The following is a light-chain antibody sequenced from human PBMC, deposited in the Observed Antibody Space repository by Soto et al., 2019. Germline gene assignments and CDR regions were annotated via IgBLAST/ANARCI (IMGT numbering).Light chain of an antibody. CDR2: DVA. CDR1: SRDVGAYNY. CDR3: NSYTSSSTYV. J-gene: IGLJ1*01. Sequence: QSVLTQPASVSGSPGQSITISCTGTSRDVGAYNYVSWYQQHPGKAPKLMLYDVANRPSGVSNRFSGSKSGNTASLTISGLQAEDEADYYCNSYTSSSTYVFGTGTKVTVL. V-gene: IGLV2-14*01.